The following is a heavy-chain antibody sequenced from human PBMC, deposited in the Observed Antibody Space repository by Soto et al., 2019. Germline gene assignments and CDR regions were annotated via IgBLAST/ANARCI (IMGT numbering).Heavy chain of an antibody. CDR2: INPDSGAT. Sequence: HEHLVQSGAEVKRPGASLKVSCKASGYSFTGYYIHWVRQAPGQGLEWMGWINPDSGATNYAQNFQGSVTLTSDTSISTASMDLTSLTSDDTAVYYCARGDYGTGGYPFPYFDDWGQGTLVIVSS. J-gene: IGHJ4*02. CDR1: GYSFTGYY. V-gene: IGHV1-2*02. D-gene: IGHD2-8*02. CDR3: ARGDYGTGGYPFPYFDD.